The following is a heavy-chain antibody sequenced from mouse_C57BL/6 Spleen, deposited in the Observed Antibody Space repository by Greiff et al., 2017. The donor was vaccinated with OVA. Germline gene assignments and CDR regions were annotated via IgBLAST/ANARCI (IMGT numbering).Heavy chain of an antibody. CDR1: GFNIKDDY. D-gene: IGHD2-3*01. Sequence: VQLQQSGAELVRPGASVKLSCTASGFNIKDDYMHWVKQRPEQGLEWIGWIDPENGDTEYASKFQGKATITADTSSNTAYLQLSSLTSEDTAVYYCIRIYDGYYTWFAYWGQGTLVTVSA. CDR3: IRIYDGYYTWFAY. CDR2: IDPENGDT. V-gene: IGHV14-4*01. J-gene: IGHJ3*01.